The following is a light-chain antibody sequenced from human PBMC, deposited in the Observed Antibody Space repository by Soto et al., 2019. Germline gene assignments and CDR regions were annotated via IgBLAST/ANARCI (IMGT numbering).Light chain of an antibody. CDR3: QPYNNWPLT. CDR2: GAF. Sequence: EIVMTQSPATLSVSPGERATLSCRASQSVSSNLAWYQQKPGQAPRLRIYGAFTRATGIPARFSGSGSGTEFTLTINSLQSEDFAVYYCQPYNNWPLTFGGGTKV. J-gene: IGKJ4*01. CDR1: QSVSSN. V-gene: IGKV3-15*01.